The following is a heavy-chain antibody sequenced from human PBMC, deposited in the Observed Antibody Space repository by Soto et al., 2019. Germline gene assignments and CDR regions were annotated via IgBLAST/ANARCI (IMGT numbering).Heavy chain of an antibody. V-gene: IGHV4-59*01. CDR3: GTCDYLVFYFDY. Sequence: SETLSLTCTVSGGSISSYYWSWIRQPPGKGLEWIGYTYDSGSTNYNPSLNSRVTISLDTSKNQFSLKLNSMTAADTAVYFCGTCDYLVFYFDYWGQGTLVTVSS. D-gene: IGHD4-17*01. J-gene: IGHJ4*02. CDR1: GGSISSYY. CDR2: TYDSGST.